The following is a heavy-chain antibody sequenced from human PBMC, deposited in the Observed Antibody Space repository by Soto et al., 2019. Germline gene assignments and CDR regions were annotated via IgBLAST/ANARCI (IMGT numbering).Heavy chain of an antibody. CDR2: ISSSASTS. V-gene: IGHV3-48*03. CDR3: AKVATNINSCDD. Sequence: PGGSLRLGCKASGFTFDNYEMNWVRQAPGKGRGWLSYISSSASTSNDAGSVKGRFTISRDNAKNLLYLQMNSLSVEDTAVYYCAKVATNINSCDDWDQGT. J-gene: IGHJ4*02. D-gene: IGHD5-12*01. CDR1: GFTFDNYE.